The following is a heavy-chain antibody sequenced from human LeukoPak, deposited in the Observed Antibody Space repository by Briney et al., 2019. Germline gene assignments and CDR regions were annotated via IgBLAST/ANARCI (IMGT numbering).Heavy chain of an antibody. CDR3: AKDFALLGYCSGGTCHAGDS. V-gene: IGHV3-23*01. D-gene: IGHD2-15*01. Sequence: GGSLRLSCAASGFTFSSYAMSWVRQAPGKGLEWVSAISGSGGSTYYADSVKGRFTISRDNSKNTLYLQMNSLRAEDTAVYYCAKDFALLGYCSGGTCHAGDSWGQGTLVTVSS. J-gene: IGHJ4*02. CDR1: GFTFSSYA. CDR2: ISGSGGST.